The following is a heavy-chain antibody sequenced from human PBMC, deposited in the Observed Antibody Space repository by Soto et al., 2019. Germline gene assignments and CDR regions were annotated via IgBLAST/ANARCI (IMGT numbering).Heavy chain of an antibody. V-gene: IGHV1-24*01. Sequence: ASVKVSCKVSGYTLTEVSIHWVRQAPGNGLEWMGGFDLEDGETIYAQKFQGRVTLTEDTSTDTAYMELSSLRSEDTAVYYCATVRGLLISFPFDYWGQGTLVTVSS. CDR2: FDLEDGET. J-gene: IGHJ4*02. CDR1: GYTLTEVS. CDR3: ATVRGLLISFPFDY. D-gene: IGHD2-15*01.